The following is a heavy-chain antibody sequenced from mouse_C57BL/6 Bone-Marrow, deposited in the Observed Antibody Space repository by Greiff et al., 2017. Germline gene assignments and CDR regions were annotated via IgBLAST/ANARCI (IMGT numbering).Heavy chain of an antibody. Sequence: QVQLQQSGAELARPGASVKMSCKASGYTFTSYTMHWVKQRPGQGLEWIGYINPSSGYTKYNQKFKDKATLTADKSSSTAYMQMSSLTSEDSAVYYSLRGYFDVWGTGTTVTVSS. V-gene: IGHV1-4*01. CDR3: LRGYFDV. J-gene: IGHJ1*03. D-gene: IGHD1-1*01. CDR2: INPSSGYT. CDR1: GYTFTSYT.